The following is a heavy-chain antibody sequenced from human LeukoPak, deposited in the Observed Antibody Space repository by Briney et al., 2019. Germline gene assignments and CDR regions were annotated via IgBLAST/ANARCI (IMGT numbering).Heavy chain of an antibody. V-gene: IGHV3-71*01. CDR3: AKAPAATITMVRAAFDY. CDR1: GFTFSSYG. Sequence: GGSLRLSCAASGFTFSSYGMHWVRQAPGKGLEWVGFIRSKAYGGTTEYAASVKGRFTISRDNSKNTLYLQMNSLRAEDTAVYYCAKAPAATITMVRAAFDYWGQGTLVTVSS. J-gene: IGHJ4*02. CDR2: IRSKAYGGTT. D-gene: IGHD3-10*01.